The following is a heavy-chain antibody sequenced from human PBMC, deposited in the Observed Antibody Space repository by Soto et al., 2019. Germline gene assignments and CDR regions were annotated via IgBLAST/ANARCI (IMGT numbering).Heavy chain of an antibody. CDR1: QFAFNSYA. Sequence: PGWSLRLSCAASQFAFNSYAMGWVRQPPGKGLEWVSSISGSGGDTYYADSVKGRFTISRYNSRKTLYLQMNSLRAEDAAIYYCAKIVVPAASYHFDHWGQGALVTVSS. CDR2: ISGSGGDT. V-gene: IGHV3-23*01. D-gene: IGHD2-2*01. CDR3: AKIVVPAASYHFDH. J-gene: IGHJ4*02.